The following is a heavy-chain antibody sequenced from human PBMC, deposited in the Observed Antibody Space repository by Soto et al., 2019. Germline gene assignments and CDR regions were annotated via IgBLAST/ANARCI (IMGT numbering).Heavy chain of an antibody. J-gene: IGHJ4*02. CDR2: ISYDGSNK. D-gene: IGHD5-12*01. CDR3: AKDHDIVATYFDY. CDR1: GFTFSSYG. Sequence: VQLVESGGGVVQPGRSLRLSCAASGFTFSSYGMHWVRQAPGKGLEWVAVISYDGSNKYYADSVKGRFTISRDNSKNTLYLQMNSLRAEDTAVYYCAKDHDIVATYFDYWGQGTLVTVSS. V-gene: IGHV3-30*18.